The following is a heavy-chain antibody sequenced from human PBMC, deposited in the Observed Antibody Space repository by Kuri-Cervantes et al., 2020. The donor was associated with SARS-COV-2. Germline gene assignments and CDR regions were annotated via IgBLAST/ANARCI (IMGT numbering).Heavy chain of an antibody. V-gene: IGHV4-39*02. D-gene: IGHD2-21*01. CDR3: AREALYCGGDCYSRGLGWFDP. CDR2: IYYSGST. Sequence: SETLSLTCTVSGGSISSSSYYWGWIRQPPGKGLEWIGSIYYSGSTYYNPSLKSRVTISRDNAKNSLYLQMNSLRAEDTAVYYCAREALYCGGDCYSRGLGWFDPWGQGTLVTVSS. CDR1: GGSISSSSYY. J-gene: IGHJ5*02.